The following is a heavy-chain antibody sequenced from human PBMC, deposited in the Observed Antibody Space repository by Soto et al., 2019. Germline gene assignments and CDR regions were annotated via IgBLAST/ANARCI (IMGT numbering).Heavy chain of an antibody. D-gene: IGHD5-12*01. CDR2: SYYSGST. J-gene: IGHJ6*02. CDR3: ARESGGYDSSTRYGLDV. Sequence: WTWIRQQPGKGLEWIGYSYYSGSTDYNPSLKSRATISVDRSKNQFSLNLTSVTAADTAIYYCARESGGYDSSTRYGLDVWGQGTTVTVS. V-gene: IGHV4-31*02.